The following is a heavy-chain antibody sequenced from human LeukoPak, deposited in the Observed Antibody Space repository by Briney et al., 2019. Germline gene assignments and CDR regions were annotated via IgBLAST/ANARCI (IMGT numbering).Heavy chain of an antibody. V-gene: IGHV3-21*01. D-gene: IGHD3-3*01. CDR2: ISSSSSDI. J-gene: IGHJ5*02. Sequence: GGSLRLSCAASGFTFSSYSMNWVRQAPGKGLERVSSISSSSSDIYYADSVKGRFTISRDNAKNSLYLQMNSLRAEDTAVYYCARVYSTIFGVVRNWFDPWGQGTLVTVSS. CDR1: GFTFSSYS. CDR3: ARVYSTIFGVVRNWFDP.